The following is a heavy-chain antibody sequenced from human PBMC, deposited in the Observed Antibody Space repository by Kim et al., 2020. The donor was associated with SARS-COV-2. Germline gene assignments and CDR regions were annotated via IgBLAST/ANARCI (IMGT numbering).Heavy chain of an antibody. J-gene: IGHJ4*02. CDR2: ISYDGSNK. Sequence: GGSLRLSCAASGFTFSSYGMHWVRQAPGKGLEWVAVISYDGSNKYYADSVKGRFTISRDNSKNTLYLQMNSLRAEDTAVYYCAKWGEGAGTGDYWGQGTLVTVSS. V-gene: IGHV3-30*18. CDR3: AKWGEGAGTGDY. CDR1: GFTFSSYG. D-gene: IGHD6-19*01.